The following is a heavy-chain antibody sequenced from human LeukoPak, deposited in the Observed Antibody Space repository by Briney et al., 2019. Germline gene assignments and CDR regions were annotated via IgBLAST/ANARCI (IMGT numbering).Heavy chain of an antibody. J-gene: IGHJ4*02. D-gene: IGHD3-22*01. CDR3: ASPNRLYDSSGYYLGASDY. V-gene: IGHV4-39*01. Sequence: SETLSPTCTVSVRSISSRSYSWGWIRQPPGKGLEWIGIMHYSGNTYYNPSLTRRGTMSVDTSKNQFTLRVNSVTTADTAVYYCASPNRLYDSSGYYLGASDYWGQGTLVTVSS. CDR1: VRSISSRSYS. CDR2: MHYSGNT.